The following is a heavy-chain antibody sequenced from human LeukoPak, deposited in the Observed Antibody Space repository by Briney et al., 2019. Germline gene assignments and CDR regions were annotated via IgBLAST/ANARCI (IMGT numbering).Heavy chain of an antibody. D-gene: IGHD3-22*01. Sequence: PGGSLRLSCAASGFTFSSYGMHWVRQAPGKGLEWVAFIRYDGSNKYYADSVKGRFTISRDNSKNTLYLQMNSLRAEDTAVYYCAKDRSYYDSSGYDYFDYWGQGTLVTVSS. CDR1: GFTFSSYG. J-gene: IGHJ4*02. CDR3: AKDRSYYDSSGYDYFDY. CDR2: IRYDGSNK. V-gene: IGHV3-30*02.